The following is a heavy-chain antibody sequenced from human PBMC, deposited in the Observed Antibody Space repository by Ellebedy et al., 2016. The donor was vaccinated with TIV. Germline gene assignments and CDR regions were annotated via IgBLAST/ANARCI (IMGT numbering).Heavy chain of an antibody. V-gene: IGHV3-64D*06. CDR2: ISANGATT. J-gene: IGHJ4*02. D-gene: IGHD5-18*01. Sequence: GGSLRLXCSASEFTFSIYTMNWVRRAPGKGLEYVSGISANGATTNYADSVKGRFTISRDNSKNTLYLQMNSLRPEDTAMYYCVKERGYSYAFDFWGLGIPVTVSS. CDR1: EFTFSIYT. CDR3: VKERGYSYAFDF.